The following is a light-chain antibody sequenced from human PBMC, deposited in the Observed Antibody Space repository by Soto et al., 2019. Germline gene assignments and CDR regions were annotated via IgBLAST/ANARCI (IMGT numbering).Light chain of an antibody. Sequence: DIVMTQSPDSLAVSLGETATINCKSSQSILYSSNNKNYLTWYQQKPGQPPKLPIYWASTRESGVPDRFSGSGSGTDFTLTISRLQAEDVAVYYCQQYYSSPLTFGGGTKVEIK. J-gene: IGKJ4*01. CDR3: QQYYSSPLT. V-gene: IGKV4-1*01. CDR1: QSILYSSNNKNY. CDR2: WAS.